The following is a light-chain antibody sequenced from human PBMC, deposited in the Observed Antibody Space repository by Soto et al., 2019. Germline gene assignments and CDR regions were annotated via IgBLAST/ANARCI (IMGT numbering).Light chain of an antibody. CDR3: QQYGRSLWT. CDR1: QSVRSSH. Sequence: EIVLTQSPGTLSLSPGGRATLPCRARQSVRSSHLAWYQQKPGQAPRLLIYGASSRATGIPDRFSGYGSGTDFTLTISRLEPEDFAVYYCQQYGRSLWTFGQGTKVEIK. J-gene: IGKJ1*01. CDR2: GAS. V-gene: IGKV3-20*01.